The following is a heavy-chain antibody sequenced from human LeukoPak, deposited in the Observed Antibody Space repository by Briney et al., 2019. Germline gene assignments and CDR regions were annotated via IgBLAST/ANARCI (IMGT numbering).Heavy chain of an antibody. J-gene: IGHJ6*02. Sequence: SGTLSLTCTVSGGSISSYYWSWIRQPPGKGLEWIGYIYYSGSTNYNPSLKSRVTISVDTSKNQFSLKLSSVTAADTAVYYCARLGYCSSTSCYDYYYYGMDVWGQGTTVTVSS. CDR3: ARLGYCSSTSCYDYYYYGMDV. CDR1: GGSISSYY. V-gene: IGHV4-59*08. D-gene: IGHD2-2*01. CDR2: IYYSGST.